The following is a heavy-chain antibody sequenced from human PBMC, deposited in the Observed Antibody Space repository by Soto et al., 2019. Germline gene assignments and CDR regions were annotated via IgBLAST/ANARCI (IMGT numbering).Heavy chain of an antibody. CDR1: GGTLSDYF. Sequence: PSETLSLTCVVSGGTLSDYFWSWIRQPPGMALEWIGEINHLGSINYNPSLKSRVTMSVDTSKNQFSLTLNSVTAADTATYYCMRGGISHWAYFYYMDVWDRGTTVTVSS. CDR2: INHLGSI. D-gene: IGHD2-21*01. V-gene: IGHV4-34*01. J-gene: IGHJ6*03. CDR3: MRGGISHWAYFYYMDV.